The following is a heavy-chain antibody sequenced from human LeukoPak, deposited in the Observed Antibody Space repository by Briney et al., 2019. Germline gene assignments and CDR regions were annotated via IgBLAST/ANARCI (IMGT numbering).Heavy chain of an antibody. D-gene: IGHD3-22*01. CDR3: ARDRSYYDSSGYYLGAFDI. J-gene: IGHJ3*02. Sequence: SQTLSLTCTVSGGSISSGDYYWSWIRQPPGKGLEWIGYIYYSGSTYYNPSLKSRVTISVDTSKNQFSLKLSSVTAADTAVYYCARDRSYYDSSGYYLGAFDIWGQGTMVTVSS. CDR1: GGSISSGDYY. V-gene: IGHV4-30-4*08. CDR2: IYYSGST.